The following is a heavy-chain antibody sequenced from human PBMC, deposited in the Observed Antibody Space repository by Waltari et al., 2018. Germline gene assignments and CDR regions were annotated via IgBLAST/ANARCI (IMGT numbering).Heavy chain of an antibody. CDR3: ARDRGSWGNWFDP. V-gene: IGHV4-59*11. Sequence: QVQLQESGPGLVKPSETLSLTCTASGGSISSHYWSWIRQPPGKGLEWIGYIYYSGSTNYNPSLKSRVTISVDTSKNQFSLKLSSVTAADTAVYYCARDRGSWGNWFDPWGQGTLVTVSS. CDR1: GGSISSHY. CDR2: IYYSGST. J-gene: IGHJ5*02. D-gene: IGHD6-13*01.